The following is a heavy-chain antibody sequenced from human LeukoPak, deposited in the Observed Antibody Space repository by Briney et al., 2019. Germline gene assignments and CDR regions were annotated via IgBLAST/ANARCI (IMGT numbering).Heavy chain of an antibody. Sequence: PSETLSLTCTVSGGSISSGDYYWSWIRQPPGKGLEWIGYIYYSGSAYYNPSLKSRVTISVDTSKNQSSLKLSSVTAADTAVYYCARVIDQYYFDYWGQGTLVTVSS. CDR3: ARVIDQYYFDY. D-gene: IGHD2-15*01. V-gene: IGHV4-30-4*01. CDR2: IYYSGSA. J-gene: IGHJ4*02. CDR1: GGSISSGDYY.